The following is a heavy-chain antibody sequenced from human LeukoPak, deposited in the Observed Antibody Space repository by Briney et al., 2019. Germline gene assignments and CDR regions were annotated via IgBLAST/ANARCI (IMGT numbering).Heavy chain of an antibody. D-gene: IGHD1-26*01. Sequence: GASVKVSCKASGYTFTSYGISWVRQAPGQGLEWMGWINTYSGNSNYAQKLQGRVTMTTDTSTTTAYMELRSLISDDTAVYYCARDFPMGAITAYYYYMDVWGKGTTVTVSS. CDR3: ARDFPMGAITAYYYYMDV. CDR2: INTYSGNS. V-gene: IGHV1-18*01. J-gene: IGHJ6*03. CDR1: GYTFTSYG.